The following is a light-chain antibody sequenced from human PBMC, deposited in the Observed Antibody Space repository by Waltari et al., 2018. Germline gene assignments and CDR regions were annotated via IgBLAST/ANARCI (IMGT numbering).Light chain of an antibody. Sequence: QSVLTQPPSASGAPGQPVAIPCSASASNLGSSVLTWYQQLPGTTPTLLIYSNDQRPSGVPGRFSGSKSATSASLAISGLQSEDEAHYYCAAWDDSINGPAFGGGTKLTVL. CDR2: SND. CDR1: ASNLGSSV. CDR3: AAWDDSINGPA. V-gene: IGLV1-44*01. J-gene: IGLJ3*02.